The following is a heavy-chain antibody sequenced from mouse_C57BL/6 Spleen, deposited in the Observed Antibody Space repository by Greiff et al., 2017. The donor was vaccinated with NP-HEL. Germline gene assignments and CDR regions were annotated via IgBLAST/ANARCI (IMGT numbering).Heavy chain of an antibody. Sequence: VKLMESGAELARPGASVKLSCKASGYTFTSYGISWVKQRPGQGLEWIGEIYPRSGNTYYNEKFKGKATLTADKSSSTAYMELRSLTSEDSAVYFCARPYYYGSSYDYYAMDYWGQGTSVTVSS. D-gene: IGHD1-1*01. J-gene: IGHJ4*01. CDR3: ARPYYYGSSYDYYAMDY. CDR2: IYPRSGNT. V-gene: IGHV1-81*01. CDR1: GYTFTSYG.